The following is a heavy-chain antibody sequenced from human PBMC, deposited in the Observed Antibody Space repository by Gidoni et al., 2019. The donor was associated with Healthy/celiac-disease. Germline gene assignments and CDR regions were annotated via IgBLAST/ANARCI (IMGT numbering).Heavy chain of an antibody. J-gene: IGHJ4*02. D-gene: IGHD2-21*02. CDR2: ISGSGGST. CDR3: AKPGPIVVVTAMNFDY. V-gene: IGHV3-23*01. Sequence: EVQLLESGGGLVQPGGSLRLSCAVSGFTFSSYAMSWVRQAPGKGLEWVSAISGSGGSTYYADSVKGRFTISRDNSKNTLYLQMNSLRAEDTAVYYCAKPGPIVVVTAMNFDYWGQGTLVTVSS. CDR1: GFTFSSYA.